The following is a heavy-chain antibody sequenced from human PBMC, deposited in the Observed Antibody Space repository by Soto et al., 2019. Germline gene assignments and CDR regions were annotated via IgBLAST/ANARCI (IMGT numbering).Heavy chain of an antibody. Sequence: SETLSLTCTVSGGSISSGVYYWSWIRQHPGKGLEWIGYIYYSGSTYYNPSLKSRVTISVDTSKNQFSLKLSSVTAADTAVYYCARDVQDDFWSGYSPINWFDPWGQGTLVTVSS. D-gene: IGHD3-3*01. CDR1: GGSISSGVYY. CDR2: IYYSGST. CDR3: ARDVQDDFWSGYSPINWFDP. V-gene: IGHV4-31*03. J-gene: IGHJ5*02.